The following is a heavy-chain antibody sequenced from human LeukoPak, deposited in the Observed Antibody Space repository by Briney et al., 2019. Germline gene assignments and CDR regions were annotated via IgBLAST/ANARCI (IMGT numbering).Heavy chain of an antibody. Sequence: TGGSLRLSCAASGFTFSNSGMHWVRQAPGKGLEWVAGVWFGESSQSYADSVKGRFTISRDNSKNTVWLEMNSLRVEDTAVYYCAKGRRDTSKYYFDYWGQGTQVTVSS. CDR3: AKGRRDTSKYYFDY. CDR2: VWFGESSQ. V-gene: IGHV3-30*02. J-gene: IGHJ4*02. CDR1: GFTFSNSG. D-gene: IGHD6-6*01.